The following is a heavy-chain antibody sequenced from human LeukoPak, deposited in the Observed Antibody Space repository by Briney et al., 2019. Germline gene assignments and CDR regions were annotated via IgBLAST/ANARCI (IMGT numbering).Heavy chain of an antibody. Sequence: SVKVSCKASGGTFSSYAISWVRQAPGQGLEWMGRIIPIFGIANYAQKFQGRVTITADKSTSTAYMELSSLRSEDTAVYYYASEWIADRVNNYYYGMDVWGQGTTVTVSS. CDR1: GGTFSSYA. J-gene: IGHJ6*02. D-gene: IGHD5-12*01. CDR3: ASEWIADRVNNYYYGMDV. V-gene: IGHV1-69*04. CDR2: IIPIFGIA.